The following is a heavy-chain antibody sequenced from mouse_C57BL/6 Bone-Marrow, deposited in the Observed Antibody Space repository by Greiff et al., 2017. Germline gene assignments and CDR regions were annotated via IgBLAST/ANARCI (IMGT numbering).Heavy chain of an antibody. CDR3: TTRDYDGAWFAY. J-gene: IGHJ3*01. Sequence: VQLQQSGAELVRPGASVKLSCTASGFNIKDDYMHWVKQRPEQGLEWIGWIDPENGDTEYASKFQGKGPITADTSSTTAYLQLSSLTSEYTAVYYCTTRDYDGAWFAYWGKGTLVTVSA. CDR2: IDPENGDT. V-gene: IGHV14-4*01. D-gene: IGHD2-4*01. CDR1: GFNIKDDY.